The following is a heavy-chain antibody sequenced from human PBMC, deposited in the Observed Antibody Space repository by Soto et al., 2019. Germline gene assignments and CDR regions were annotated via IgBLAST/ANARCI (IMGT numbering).Heavy chain of an antibody. CDR1: GFTFSSYE. CDR2: ISSSGSTI. CDR3: ARDRSPPGGTTSYFDY. V-gene: IGHV3-48*03. J-gene: IGHJ4*02. Sequence: GGSLRLSCAASGFTFSSYEMNWVRQAPGKGLEWVSYISSSGSTIYYADSVKGRFTISRDSAKNSLYLQMNSLRAEDTAVYYCARDRSPPGGTTSYFDYWGQGTLVTVSS. D-gene: IGHD1-7*01.